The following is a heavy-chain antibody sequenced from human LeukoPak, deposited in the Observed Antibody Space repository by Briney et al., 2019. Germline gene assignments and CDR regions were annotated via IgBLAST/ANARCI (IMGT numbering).Heavy chain of an antibody. D-gene: IGHD2-2*01. J-gene: IGHJ4*02. Sequence: PGRSLRLSCTASGFTFGDYAMSWVRQAPGKGLDWVGFIRSKAYGGTTEYAASVKGRFTISRDDSKSIAYLQMNSLKTEDTAVYYCTRADIDCSSTSCYLYWGQGTLVTVSS. V-gene: IGHV3-49*04. CDR3: TRADIDCSSTSCYLY. CDR2: IRSKAYGGTT. CDR1: GFTFGDYA.